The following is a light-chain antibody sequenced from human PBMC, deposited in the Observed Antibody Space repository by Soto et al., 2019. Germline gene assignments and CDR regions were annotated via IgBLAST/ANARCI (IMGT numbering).Light chain of an antibody. CDR1: SSDVGGYNF. V-gene: IGLV2-14*03. J-gene: IGLJ1*01. Sequence: QSVLTQPAPVSGSPGKPLTIPCPGTSSDVGGYNFVSWYQHHPGKAPKLIIYDVTNRPSGISNRFSGSKSGNTASLTISGLQAEDEADYYCTSYTSSITYVFGTGTKSPS. CDR2: DVT. CDR3: TSYTSSITYV.